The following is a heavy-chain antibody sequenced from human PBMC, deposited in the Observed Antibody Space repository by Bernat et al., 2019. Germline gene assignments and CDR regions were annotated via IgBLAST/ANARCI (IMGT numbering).Heavy chain of an antibody. CDR3: ARGGYYGNFDY. J-gene: IGHJ4*02. CDR2: ISGSGSNM. CDR1: GFTFSDSY. V-gene: IGHV3-11*01. D-gene: IGHD3-10*01. Sequence: QVQPVESGGGLVKPGGSLRLSCAASGFTFSDSYMSWIRQAPGKGPEWLSYISGSGSNMFYEDSVKGRFTVSRDNAKNTLYLQMNSLEAEDTAVYYCARGGYYGNFDYWGQGTLVTVSS.